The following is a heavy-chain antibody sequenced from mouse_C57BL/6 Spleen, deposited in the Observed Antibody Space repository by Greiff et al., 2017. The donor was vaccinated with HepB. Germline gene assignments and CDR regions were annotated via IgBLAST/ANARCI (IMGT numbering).Heavy chain of an antibody. CDR1: GHTFTSYW. CDR3: TSYYYGSSYGY. D-gene: IGHD1-1*01. V-gene: IGHV1-55*01. J-gene: IGHJ2*01. CDR2: IYPGSSST. Sequence: QVQLQQPGAELVKTGASVKMSCKASGHTFTSYWITWVKLRLGQGLEWMGDIYPGSSSTNYNEKFKSKATLTVDTSSSTAYMQLSSLTSEDAAVYYCTSYYYGSSYGYWGQGTTLTVSS.